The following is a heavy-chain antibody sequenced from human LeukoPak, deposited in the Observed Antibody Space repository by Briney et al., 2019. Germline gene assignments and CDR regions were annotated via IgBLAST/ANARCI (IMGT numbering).Heavy chain of an antibody. CDR2: ISWNSGSI. V-gene: IGHV3-9*03. Sequence: GGSLRLSCAASGFTFDDYAMHWVRQAPGRGLEWVSGISWNSGSIGYADSVKGRFTISRDNAKNSLYLQMNSLRAEDMALYYCAKEGRRLGGPPDAFDIWGQGTMVTVSS. D-gene: IGHD3-16*01. J-gene: IGHJ3*02. CDR3: AKEGRRLGGPPDAFDI. CDR1: GFTFDDYA.